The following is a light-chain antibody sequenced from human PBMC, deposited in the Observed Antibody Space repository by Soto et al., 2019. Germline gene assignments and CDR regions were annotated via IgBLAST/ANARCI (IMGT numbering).Light chain of an antibody. CDR3: SSYTSSSTLEV. J-gene: IGLJ1*01. CDR2: DVS. CDR1: TSDVGGYNY. Sequence: QSALTQPASVSGSPGQSITISCTGTTSDVGGYNYVSWYQQHTGKAPKLMIYDVSYRPSGVSNRFSGSKSGNTASLTISGLQAEDEADYYCSSYTSSSTLEVFGTGTKLTVL. V-gene: IGLV2-14*01.